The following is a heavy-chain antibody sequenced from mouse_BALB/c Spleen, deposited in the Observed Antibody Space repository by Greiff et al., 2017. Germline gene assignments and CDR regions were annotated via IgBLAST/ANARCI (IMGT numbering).Heavy chain of an antibody. D-gene: IGHD2-4*01. V-gene: IGHV1S81*02. Sequence: QVQLQQPGAELVKPGASVKLSCKASGYTFTSYYMYWVKQRPGQGLEWIGGINPSNGGTNFNEKFKSKATLTVDKSSSTAYMQLSSLTSEDSAVYYCTRRGYDYDEGLFDYWGQGTTLTVSS. CDR3: TRRGYDYDEGLFDY. CDR1: GYTFTSYY. J-gene: IGHJ2*01. CDR2: INPSNGGT.